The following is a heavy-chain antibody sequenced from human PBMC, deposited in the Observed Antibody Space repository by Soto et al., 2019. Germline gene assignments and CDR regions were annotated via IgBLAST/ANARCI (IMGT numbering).Heavy chain of an antibody. CDR3: AVAGKNYYYCMDV. Sequence: EVQLVESGGGLVQPGRSLRLSCAASGFTFDDDAMHCVRQAPGKVLEWVSGISWNSGSIVYADSVKGRFTISRDNAKNSLYLQMNSLRAEDTALYYCAVAGKNYYYCMDVWGQGTTVTVSS. D-gene: IGHD6-19*01. CDR1: GFTFDDDA. J-gene: IGHJ6*02. CDR2: ISWNSGSI. V-gene: IGHV3-9*01.